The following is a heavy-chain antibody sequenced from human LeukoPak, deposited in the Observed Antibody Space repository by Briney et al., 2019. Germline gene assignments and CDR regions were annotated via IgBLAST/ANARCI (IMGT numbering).Heavy chain of an antibody. CDR1: VTFINAW. CDR3: TTFAGFGASRAARLKGTRYYYMDV. V-gene: IGHV3-15*01. Sequence: GGSLRLSCAASVTFINAWMNWVRQAPGKGLEWVGHFKIKADGGTTDYAAPVKDRFTISRDDSQNTLYLQMNSLKTEDTAVYYCTTFAGFGASRAARLKGTRYYYMDVWGKGTTVTVSS. CDR2: FKIKADGGTT. J-gene: IGHJ6*03. D-gene: IGHD6-6*01.